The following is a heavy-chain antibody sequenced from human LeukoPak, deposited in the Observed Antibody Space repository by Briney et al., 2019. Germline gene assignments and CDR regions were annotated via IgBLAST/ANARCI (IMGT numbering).Heavy chain of an antibody. J-gene: IGHJ4*02. V-gene: IGHV3-11*01. CDR1: GFIFNDYY. CDR3: ARERGSSWFYQAFDL. Sequence: GGSLRLSCAASGFIFNDYYTTWVRQAPGKGLEPISYITNGGSGIFYADSVKDRFTISRDNAKNSLYLHMSSLRVEDTAVYYCARERGSSWFYQAFDLWGQGALVIVSS. CDR2: ITNGGSGI. D-gene: IGHD6-13*01.